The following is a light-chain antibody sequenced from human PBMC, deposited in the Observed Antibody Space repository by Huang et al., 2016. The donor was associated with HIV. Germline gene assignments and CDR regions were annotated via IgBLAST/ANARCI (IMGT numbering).Light chain of an antibody. J-gene: IGKJ4*01. V-gene: IGKV3-11*01. Sequence: EIVLTQSPATLSLSPGERATLSCRASQNVGSYLAWYQQKPGQAPGRLIYGASNRAPGIPARFSAWGSGTDCTLTITSLEPEDFAVYYCQQSGDTPLTFGGGTKVEI. CDR2: GAS. CDR1: QNVGSY. CDR3: QQSGDTPLT.